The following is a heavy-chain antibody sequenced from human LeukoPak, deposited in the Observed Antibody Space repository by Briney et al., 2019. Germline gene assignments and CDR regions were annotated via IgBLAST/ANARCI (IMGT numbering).Heavy chain of an antibody. CDR2: ISVYNGNT. V-gene: IGHV1-18*04. CDR1: GYTFSNYG. D-gene: IGHD3-10*01. CDR3: ARGERSITMVRGVISP. Sequence: RASVKVSCKASGYTFSNYGINWVRQAPGQGPEWMGWISVYNGNTNYAQKFQGRVTMTTDTSTSTAYMELRSLRSDDTAVYYCARGERSITMVRGVISPWGQGTLVTVSS. J-gene: IGHJ5*02.